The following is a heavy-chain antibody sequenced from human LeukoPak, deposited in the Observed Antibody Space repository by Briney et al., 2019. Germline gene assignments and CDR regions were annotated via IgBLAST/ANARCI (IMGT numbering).Heavy chain of an antibody. CDR2: IKQDGSEK. CDR1: GFTFSSYW. CDR3: ARKALTYYYDSSGYYTNPAYFDY. D-gene: IGHD3-22*01. Sequence: GGSLRPSCAASGFTFSSYWMSWVRQAPGKGLEWVANIKQDGSEKYYVDSVKGRFTISRDNAKNSLYLQMNSLRAEDTAVYYCARKALTYYYDSSGYYTNPAYFDYWGQGTLVTVSS. V-gene: IGHV3-7*01. J-gene: IGHJ4*02.